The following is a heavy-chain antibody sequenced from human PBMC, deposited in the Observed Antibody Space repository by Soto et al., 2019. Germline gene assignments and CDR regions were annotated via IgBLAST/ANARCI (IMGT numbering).Heavy chain of an antibody. CDR1: GGSISSYY. CDR2: IYYSGST. Sequence: SETLSLTCTVSGGSISSYYWSWIRQPPGKGLEWIGYIYYSGSTNYNPSLKSRVTISVDTSKNQFSLKLSSVTAADTAVYYCAREDGGGSYPFGYWGQGTLVSVSS. CDR3: AREDGGGSYPFGY. J-gene: IGHJ4*02. V-gene: IGHV4-59*01. D-gene: IGHD1-26*01.